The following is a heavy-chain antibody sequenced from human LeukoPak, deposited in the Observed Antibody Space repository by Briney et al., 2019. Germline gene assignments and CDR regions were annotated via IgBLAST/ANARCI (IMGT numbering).Heavy chain of an antibody. Sequence: PGGSPRLSCEASGFTFGSFGMTWVRQAPGKGLQWVSGITGSTTWTYYAASVKGRFTISRDNSQNTLHLQMNSLRADDTAVYYCARELVSSGTGYFDLWGRGTLVTVSS. V-gene: IGHV3-23*01. D-gene: IGHD3-10*02. J-gene: IGHJ2*01. CDR2: ITGSTTWT. CDR1: GFTFGSFG. CDR3: ARELVSSGTGYFDL.